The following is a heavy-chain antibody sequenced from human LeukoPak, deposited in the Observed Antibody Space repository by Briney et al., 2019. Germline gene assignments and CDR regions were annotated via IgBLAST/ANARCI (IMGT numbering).Heavy chain of an antibody. D-gene: IGHD6-13*01. CDR3: ARGAEEQLVPFDY. CDR2: IYTSGSP. V-gene: IGHV4-61*02. J-gene: IGHJ4*02. Sequence: PSETLSLTCTVSGVSISSGSYYWSWIRQPAGKGLEWIGRIYTSGSPNYNPSLKSRVTISVDTSKNQFSLKLSSVTAADTAVYCCARGAEEQLVPFDYWGQGTLVTVSS. CDR1: GVSISSGSYY.